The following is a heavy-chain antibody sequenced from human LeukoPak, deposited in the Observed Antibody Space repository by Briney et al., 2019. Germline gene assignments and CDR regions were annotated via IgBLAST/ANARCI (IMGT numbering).Heavy chain of an antibody. V-gene: IGHV1-46*01. J-gene: IGHJ6*02. CDR1: GYTFTSYY. CDR2: INPSGVRT. D-gene: IGHD3-10*01. CDR3: ARALGELGYYYGMDV. Sequence: GASVKVSCKASGYTFTSYYIHWVRQAPGQGLEWMGIINPSGVRTTYAQKFQGRVTTTRDTSTSTVYMELSSLRSEDTAVYYCARALGELGYYYGMDVWGQGTTVTVSS.